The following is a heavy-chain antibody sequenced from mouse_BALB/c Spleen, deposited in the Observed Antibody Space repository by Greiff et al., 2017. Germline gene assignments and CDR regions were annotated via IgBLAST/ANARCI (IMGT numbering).Heavy chain of an antibody. J-gene: IGHJ3*01. CDR2: IDPANGNT. V-gene: IGHV14-3*02. Sequence: VQLKQSGAELVKPGASVKLSCTASGFNIKDTYMHWVKQRPEQGLEWIGRIDPANGNTKYDPKFQGKATITADTSSNTAYLQLSSLTSEDTAVYYCARSVYYGSSPAWFAYWGQGTLVTVSA. CDR3: ARSVYYGSSPAWFAY. CDR1: GFNIKDTY. D-gene: IGHD1-1*01.